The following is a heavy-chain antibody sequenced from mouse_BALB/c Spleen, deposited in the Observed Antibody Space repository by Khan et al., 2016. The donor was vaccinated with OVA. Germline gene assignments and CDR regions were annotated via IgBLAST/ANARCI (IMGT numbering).Heavy chain of an antibody. J-gene: IGHJ3*01. Sequence: QVQLQQSGAELARPGASVKLSCKASGYTFTDYYINWVKQRTGQGLEWIGDIYPGNGNTYYNENFKGKATLTADKSSSTAFMHLSSLTSYDSAVYFCTRSGIGSFAFWGQGTLVTVSA. CDR3: TRSGIGSFAF. CDR1: GYTFTDYY. V-gene: IGHV1-77*01. CDR2: IYPGNGNT. D-gene: IGHD2-2*01.